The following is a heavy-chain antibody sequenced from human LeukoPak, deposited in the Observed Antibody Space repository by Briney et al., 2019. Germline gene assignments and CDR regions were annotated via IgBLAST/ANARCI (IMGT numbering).Heavy chain of an antibody. D-gene: IGHD6-6*01. CDR3: ARPLAARQFNAFDI. CDR2: IYPGDSDT. V-gene: IGHV5-51*01. CDR1: GYSFTTYW. J-gene: IGHJ3*02. Sequence: GESLQISCKGSGYSFTTYWIGWVRQMPGKGLEWMGIIYPGDSDTRYNPSFQGQVTISADKSISTAYLQWSSLRASDTAMYYCARPLAARQFNAFDIWGQGTMVTVSS.